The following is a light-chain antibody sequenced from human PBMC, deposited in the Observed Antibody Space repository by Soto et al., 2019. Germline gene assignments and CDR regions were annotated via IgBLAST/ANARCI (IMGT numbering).Light chain of an antibody. CDR2: GAS. CDR1: HNVRSS. V-gene: IGKV3-15*01. J-gene: IGKJ1*01. Sequence: EIVMPQSPATLSVSPGERATLSCRASHNVRSSLAWYQQKAGQAPRLLIHGASTRATGIPGRFSGSGSGTEFTLIISSLQSEDFAVYYCQQYNEWPETFGHGTKVDIK. CDR3: QQYNEWPET.